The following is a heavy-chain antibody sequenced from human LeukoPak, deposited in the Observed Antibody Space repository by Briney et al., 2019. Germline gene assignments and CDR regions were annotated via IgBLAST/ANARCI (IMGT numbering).Heavy chain of an antibody. CDR3: AKTNYGGNLDY. CDR2: ISSSSSYI. V-gene: IGHV3-21*04. Sequence: NPGGSLRLSCAASGFTFSRYSMNWVRQAPGKGLEWVSSISSSSSYIYYADSVKGRFTISRDNSKNTLYLQMNSLRAEDTAVYYCAKTNYGGNLDYWGQGTLVTVSS. J-gene: IGHJ4*02. CDR1: GFTFSRYS. D-gene: IGHD4-23*01.